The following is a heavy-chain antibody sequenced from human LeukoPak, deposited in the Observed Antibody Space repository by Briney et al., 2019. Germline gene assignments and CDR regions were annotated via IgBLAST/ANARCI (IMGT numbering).Heavy chain of an antibody. CDR1: GGSVSSGSYY. CDR2: IYYSGST. V-gene: IGHV4-61*01. D-gene: IGHD5-18*01. Sequence: SETLSLTCTVSGGSVSSGSYYWSWIRQPPGEGLEWIGYIYYSGSTNYNPSLKSRVTISVDTSKNQFSLKLSSATAADTAVYYCARCGYSYGLDYWGQGTLVTVSS. CDR3: ARCGYSYGLDY. J-gene: IGHJ4*02.